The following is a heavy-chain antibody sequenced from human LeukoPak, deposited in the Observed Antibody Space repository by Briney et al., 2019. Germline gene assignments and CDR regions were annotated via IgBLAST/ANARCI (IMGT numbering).Heavy chain of an antibody. J-gene: IGHJ4*02. CDR1: GFIVNNNY. Sequence: GGSLRLSCVVSGFIVNNNYINWVRQAPGKGLEWVSVFYSDGTTYHADSVKGRFTISRDNSKNSLYLQMNSLRTEDTALYYCAKGLPLYSNSWSTLFDYWGQGTLVTVSS. V-gene: IGHV3-53*05. CDR2: FYSDGTT. CDR3: AKGLPLYSNSWSTLFDY. D-gene: IGHD6-13*01.